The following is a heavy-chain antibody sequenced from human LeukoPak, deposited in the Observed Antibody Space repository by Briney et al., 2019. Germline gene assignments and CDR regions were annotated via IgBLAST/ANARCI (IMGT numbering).Heavy chain of an antibody. V-gene: IGHV3-23*01. CDR2: ISGHAFRT. Sequence: PGGSLRLSCAASGFTFSTYAMTWVRQAPGKGLEWVSGISGHAFRTHYADSVKGRFTISRDNSKNTVYLQMNSLRAEDTAVYYCAKDPDYGDYYFDFWGRGTLVTVSS. J-gene: IGHJ4*02. CDR3: AKDPDYGDYYFDF. D-gene: IGHD4-17*01. CDR1: GFTFSTYA.